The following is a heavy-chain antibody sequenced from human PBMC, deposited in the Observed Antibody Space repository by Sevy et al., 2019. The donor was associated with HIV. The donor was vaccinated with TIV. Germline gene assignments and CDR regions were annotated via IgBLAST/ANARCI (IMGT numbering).Heavy chain of an antibody. D-gene: IGHD2-15*01. CDR1: GFTFSSYA. Sequence: GGSLRLSCAASGFTFSSYAMHWVRQAPGKGLEWVAVISYDGSNKYYADSVKGRFTISRDNSKNTLYLQMNSLRAEDTAVYYCAREADRCRSCQKEYYGMDVWGQGTTVTVSS. CDR3: AREADRCRSCQKEYYGMDV. J-gene: IGHJ6*02. CDR2: ISYDGSNK. V-gene: IGHV3-30-3*01.